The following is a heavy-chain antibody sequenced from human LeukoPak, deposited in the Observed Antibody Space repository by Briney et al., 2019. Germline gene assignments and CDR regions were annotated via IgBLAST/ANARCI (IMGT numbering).Heavy chain of an antibody. D-gene: IGHD2-2*01. J-gene: IGHJ3*02. Sequence: GGSLRLSCAASGFTFSSYAMHWVRQAPGKGLEWVAVISYDGSNKYYADSVKGRFTISRDNSKNTLYLQMNSLRAEDTAVCYCARYAALASPDDAFDIWGQGTMVTVSS. V-gene: IGHV3-30-3*01. CDR2: ISYDGSNK. CDR1: GFTFSSYA. CDR3: ARYAALASPDDAFDI.